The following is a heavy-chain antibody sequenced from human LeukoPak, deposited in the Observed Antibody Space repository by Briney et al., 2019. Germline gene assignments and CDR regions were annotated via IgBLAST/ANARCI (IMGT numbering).Heavy chain of an antibody. J-gene: IGHJ5*02. CDR2: INHSGST. CDR3: ARLAARRVIRFDP. D-gene: IGHD2-21*01. Sequence: SETLSLTCTVSGVSISSSNSYWSWTRQPPGKGLEWIGEINHSGSTNYNPSLKSRVTISVDTSKNQFSLKLSSVTVADTAVYYCARLAARRVIRFDPWGQGTLVTVSS. V-gene: IGHV4-39*07. CDR1: GVSISSSNSY.